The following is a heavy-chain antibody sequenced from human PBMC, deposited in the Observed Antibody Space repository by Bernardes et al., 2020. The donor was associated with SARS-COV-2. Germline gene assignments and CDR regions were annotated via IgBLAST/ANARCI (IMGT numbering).Heavy chain of an antibody. D-gene: IGHD4-17*01. CDR1: GFTFTGYW. Sequence: ESVKISCKGSGFTFTGYWIGWVRPLRGKGLEWMGGIHPGGSDTRYSPSFQGQVTNPADKSLSTADLQWTSLKAPDTAMYYCGRLTGLRWYILDYWGKGTLVTVSS. V-gene: IGHV5-51*01. CDR2: IHPGGSDT. CDR3: GRLTGLRWYILDY. J-gene: IGHJ4*02.